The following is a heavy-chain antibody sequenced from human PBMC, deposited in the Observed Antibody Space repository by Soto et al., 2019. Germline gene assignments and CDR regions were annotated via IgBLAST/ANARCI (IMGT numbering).Heavy chain of an antibody. CDR3: AKDNVGQWLVPLFDY. Sequence: PGGSLRLSCAASGFTFSSYAMSWVRQAPGKGLEWVSAISGSGGSTYYADSVKGRFTISRDNSKNTLYLQMNSLRAEDTAVYYCAKDNVGQWLVPLFDYWGQGTLVTVSS. CDR2: ISGSGGST. CDR1: GFTFSSYA. J-gene: IGHJ4*02. D-gene: IGHD6-19*01. V-gene: IGHV3-23*01.